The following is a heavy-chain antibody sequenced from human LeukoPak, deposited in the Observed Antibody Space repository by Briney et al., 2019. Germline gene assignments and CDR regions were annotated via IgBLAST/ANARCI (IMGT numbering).Heavy chain of an antibody. Sequence: GGSLRLSCAASGFTFSNAWMSWVRQAPGKGLEWVAVISYDGSNKYYADSVKGRFTISRDNSKNTLYLQMNSLRAEDTAVYYCAKVTYGGYVGHFDYWGQGTLVTVSS. D-gene: IGHD5-12*01. V-gene: IGHV3-30*18. J-gene: IGHJ4*02. CDR3: AKVTYGGYVGHFDY. CDR1: GFTFSNAW. CDR2: ISYDGSNK.